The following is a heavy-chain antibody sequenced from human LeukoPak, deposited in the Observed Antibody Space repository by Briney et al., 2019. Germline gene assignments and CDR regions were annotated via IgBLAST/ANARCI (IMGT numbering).Heavy chain of an antibody. CDR1: GYSFTSYW. J-gene: IGHJ4*02. D-gene: IGHD1-26*01. Sequence: HGESLKISCQGSGYSFTSYWIGWVRQMPGKGLEWMGIIYPGDSDTRYSPSFQGQVTISADKSISTAYLQWSSLKASDTAMYYCARPRIVGAAGYYFDYWGQGTLVTVSS. CDR2: IYPGDSDT. V-gene: IGHV5-51*01. CDR3: ARPRIVGAAGYYFDY.